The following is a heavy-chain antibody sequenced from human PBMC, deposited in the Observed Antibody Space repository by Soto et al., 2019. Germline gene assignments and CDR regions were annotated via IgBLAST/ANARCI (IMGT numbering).Heavy chain of an antibody. D-gene: IGHD3-10*01. V-gene: IGHV3-30-3*01. CDR1: GFAFSSYA. CDR3: ARDLSGSGD. Sequence: QVQLVESGGGVVQPGRSLRLSCAASGFAFSSYAMHWVRQAPGKGLEWVAVISYDGSNKYYADSVKGRFTISRDNSKNTLDLQMDSVRGEDTAVYYCARDLSGSGDWGQGTLVTVSS. J-gene: IGHJ4*02. CDR2: ISYDGSNK.